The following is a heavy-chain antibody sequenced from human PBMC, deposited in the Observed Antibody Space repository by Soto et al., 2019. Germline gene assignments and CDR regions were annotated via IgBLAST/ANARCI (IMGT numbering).Heavy chain of an antibody. D-gene: IGHD6-19*01. CDR3: ARDRAVAGRNWFDP. J-gene: IGHJ5*02. CDR1: GYTFTSYA. Sequence: QVQLVQSGAEVKKPGASVKVSCKASGYTFTSYAMHWVHQAPGQRLEWMGWINAGNGNTKYSQKFQGRVTITRDTSASTAYMELSSLRSEDTAVYYCARDRAVAGRNWFDPWGQGTLVTVSS. CDR2: INAGNGNT. V-gene: IGHV1-3*01.